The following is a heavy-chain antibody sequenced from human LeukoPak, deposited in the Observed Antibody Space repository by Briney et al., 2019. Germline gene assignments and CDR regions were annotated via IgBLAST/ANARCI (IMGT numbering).Heavy chain of an antibody. V-gene: IGHV3-21*01. J-gene: IGHJ4*02. CDR3: ARTRLPFPPFDY. D-gene: IGHD4-11*01. Sequence: PGGSLRLSCAASGFIFSDYSMTWVRQAPGKGLEWVSSISTSSTYIYYADSVKGRFTISRDNAKNSLYLRMNSLRAEDTAVYYCARTRLPFPPFDYWGQGTLVTVSS. CDR2: ISTSSTYI. CDR1: GFIFSDYS.